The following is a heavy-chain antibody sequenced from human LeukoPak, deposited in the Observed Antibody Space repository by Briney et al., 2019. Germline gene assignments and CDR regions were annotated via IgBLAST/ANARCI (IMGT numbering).Heavy chain of an antibody. CDR3: TRGREYGDYLDY. J-gene: IGHJ4*02. Sequence: SQTLSLTCTVSGGSISSGSYYWNWIRQPAGKELEWIGRILPSGQTTYNPSLKSRVTMSLDTSKNQVSLKLNSVTDADTAVYYCTRGREYGDYLDYWGQGTLVTVSS. CDR2: ILPSGQT. V-gene: IGHV4-61*02. CDR1: GGSISSGSYY. D-gene: IGHD2/OR15-2a*01.